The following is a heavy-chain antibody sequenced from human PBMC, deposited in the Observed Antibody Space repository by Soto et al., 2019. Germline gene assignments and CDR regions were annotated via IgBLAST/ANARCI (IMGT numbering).Heavy chain of an antibody. Sequence: EVQLVESGGGLVKPGGSLRLSCAASGFIFSTYSMNWVRQTPGKGLEWVSSISRSSDHMYYADSVRGRFTIPRANAKNSLSLQMNSLRADDTAVYYWTRAVSGGPFDYWGQGALVTVSS. J-gene: IGHJ4*02. D-gene: IGHD2-15*01. CDR1: GFIFSTYS. CDR3: TRAVSGGPFDY. CDR2: ISRSSDHM. V-gene: IGHV3-21*01.